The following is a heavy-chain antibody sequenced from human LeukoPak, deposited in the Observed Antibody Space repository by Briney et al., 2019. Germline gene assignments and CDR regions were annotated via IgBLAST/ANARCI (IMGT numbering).Heavy chain of an antibody. CDR2: ISGSGGST. J-gene: IGHJ4*02. Sequence: GGSLRLSCAASGFTFSSYAMSWVRQAPGKGLEWVSAISGSGGSTYYADSVKGRFTISRDNSKNTLYLQMNSLRAEDTAVYYCANFLNTVFWSGYYLDYWGQGTLVTVSS. V-gene: IGHV3-23*01. CDR3: ANFLNTVFWSGYYLDY. D-gene: IGHD3-3*01. CDR1: GFTFSSYA.